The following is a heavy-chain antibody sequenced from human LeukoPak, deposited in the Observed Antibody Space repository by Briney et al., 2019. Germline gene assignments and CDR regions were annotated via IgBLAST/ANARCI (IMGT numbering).Heavy chain of an antibody. CDR3: AKGGSIVGPLNHLDY. CDR2: ISGSGGST. D-gene: IGHD1-26*01. V-gene: IGHV3-23*01. J-gene: IGHJ4*02. CDR1: GFTFSSYA. Sequence: GGSLRLSCAASGFTFSSYAMGWVRQAPGKGLEWVSAISGSGGSTYYADSVKGRFTISRDNSKNTLYLQMNSLRAEDTAVYYCAKGGSIVGPLNHLDYWGQGTLVTVSS.